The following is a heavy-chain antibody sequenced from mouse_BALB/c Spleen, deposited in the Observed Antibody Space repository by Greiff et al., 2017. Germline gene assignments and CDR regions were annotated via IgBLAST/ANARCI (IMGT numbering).Heavy chain of an antibody. CDR2: ISYDGSN. V-gene: IGHV3-6*02. Sequence: DVQLQESGPGLVKPSQSLSLTCSVTGYSIPSGYYWNWIRQFPGNKLEWMGYISYDGSNNYNPSLKNRISITRDTSKNQFFLKLNSVTTEDTATYYCARMGHYAMDYWGQGTSVTVSS. CDR1: GYSIPSGYY. J-gene: IGHJ4*01. CDR3: ARMGHYAMDY.